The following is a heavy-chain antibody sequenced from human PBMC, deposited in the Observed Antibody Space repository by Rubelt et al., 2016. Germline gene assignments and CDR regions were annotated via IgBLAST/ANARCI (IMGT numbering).Heavy chain of an antibody. CDR2: VYHSGST. V-gene: IGHV4-38-2*02. J-gene: IGHJ2*01. CDR1: GYSISSGYY. D-gene: IGHD1-26*01. Sequence: QVQLQESGPGLVKPSETLSLTCTVSGYSISSGYYWGWIRQPPGKGLEWIGNVYHSGSTYYNPSLKSRVTISVDTSENQFSLGRSFVTAADTAVDDWARGDRSGGYHFDLWGRGTLVTVSS. CDR3: ARGDRSGGYHFDL.